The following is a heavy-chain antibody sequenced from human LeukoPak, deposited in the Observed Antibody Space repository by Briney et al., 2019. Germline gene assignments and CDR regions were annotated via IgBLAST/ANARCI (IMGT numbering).Heavy chain of an antibody. CDR1: GFTVSSNY. V-gene: IGHV3-66*02. Sequence: PGGSLRLSCAASGFTVSSNYMSWVRQAPGKGLEWVSVIYSGGSTYYADSVKGRFTISRDNSKNTLYLQMNSLRAEDTAVYYCARDSSLEWLPGSFDYWAREPWSPSPQ. D-gene: IGHD3-3*01. CDR3: ARDSSLEWLPGSFDY. CDR2: IYSGGST. J-gene: IGHJ4*02.